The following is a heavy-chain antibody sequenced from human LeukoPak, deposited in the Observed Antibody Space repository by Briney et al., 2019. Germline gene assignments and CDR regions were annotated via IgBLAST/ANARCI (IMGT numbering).Heavy chain of an antibody. CDR1: GFTFSSYS. Sequence: GGSLRLSCAASGFTFSSYSMNWVRQAPGKGLEWVSSISSSSSYVYYADSVKGRFTISRDNAKNSLYLQMNSLRAEDTAVYYCARGLITIFGVVIRMAFDIWGQGTMVTVSS. V-gene: IGHV3-21*01. D-gene: IGHD3-3*01. J-gene: IGHJ3*02. CDR3: ARGLITIFGVVIRMAFDI. CDR2: ISSSSSYV.